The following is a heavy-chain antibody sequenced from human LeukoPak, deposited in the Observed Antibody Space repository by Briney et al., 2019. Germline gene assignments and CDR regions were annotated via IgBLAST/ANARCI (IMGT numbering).Heavy chain of an antibody. J-gene: IGHJ4*02. D-gene: IGHD4-17*01. CDR1: GFTFSSLW. CDR2: INSDGSST. V-gene: IGHV3-74*03. CDR3: ARGGYGSIDY. Sequence: GGSLRLSCAASGFTFSSLWMHWVRQAPGKGLVWVSYINSDGSSTMYADSVKGRFTISRDNAKNTGYLQMNSLRAEDTAVYYCARGGYGSIDYWGQGTLVTVSS.